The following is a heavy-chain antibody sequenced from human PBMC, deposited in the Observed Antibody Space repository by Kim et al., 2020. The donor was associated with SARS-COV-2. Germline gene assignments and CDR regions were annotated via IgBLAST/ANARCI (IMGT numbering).Heavy chain of an antibody. CDR3: ACFGYIGYDRYGYFDL. J-gene: IGHJ2*01. CDR2: ISSSSSYI. V-gene: IGHV3-21*01. Sequence: GGSLRPSCAASGFTFSSFSMNWVRQAPGKGLEWVSSISSSSSYIYYADSVKGRFTLSRDNAKNSLYLQMNSLRPEDTAVYYCACFGYIGYDRYGYFDLWG. CDR1: GFTFSSFS. D-gene: IGHD5-12*01.